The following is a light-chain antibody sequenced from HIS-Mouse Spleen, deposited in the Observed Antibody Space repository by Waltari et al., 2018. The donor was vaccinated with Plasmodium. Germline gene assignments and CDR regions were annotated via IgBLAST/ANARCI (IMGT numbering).Light chain of an antibody. CDR2: GAS. CDR3: QQYNNWSFT. CDR1: QSVSSN. Sequence: EIVMTQSPATLSVSPGERTTISCRASQSVSSNLAWYQQKPCQPPRLLIFGASTRATGIPSRFSGSASGTGFTLTFSSLQSEDFAVYDCQQYNNWSFTFGPATKVDIK. J-gene: IGKJ3*01. V-gene: IGKV3-15*01.